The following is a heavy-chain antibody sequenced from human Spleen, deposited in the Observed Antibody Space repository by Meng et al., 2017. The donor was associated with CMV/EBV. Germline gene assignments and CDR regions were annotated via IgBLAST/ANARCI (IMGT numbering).Heavy chain of an antibody. V-gene: IGHV3-30-3*01. CDR3: ARDGEMSDVWSGYYIEEDGMDV. CDR1: GFTFSSYA. CDR2: ILYDGSNK. Sequence: GGSLRLSCAASGFTFSSYAMTWVRQAPGKGLEWVAVILYDGSNKYYADSVKGRFTISRDNSKNTLYLQMNSLRAEDTAVYYCARDGEMSDVWSGYYIEEDGMDVWGQGTTVTVSS. J-gene: IGHJ6*02. D-gene: IGHD3-3*01.